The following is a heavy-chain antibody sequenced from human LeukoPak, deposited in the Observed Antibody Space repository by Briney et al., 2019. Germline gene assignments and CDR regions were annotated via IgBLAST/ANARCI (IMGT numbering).Heavy chain of an antibody. Sequence: VASVKVSCKASGYTFTSYGISWVRQAPGQGLEWMGWISAYNGNTNYAHKLQDRVTMTTDTSTSTAYMELRSLRSDDTAVYYCAGRSTLYSSGWFYFDYWGQGTLVTVSS. D-gene: IGHD6-19*01. J-gene: IGHJ4*02. CDR3: AGRSTLYSSGWFYFDY. CDR2: ISAYNGNT. CDR1: GYTFTSYG. V-gene: IGHV1-18*01.